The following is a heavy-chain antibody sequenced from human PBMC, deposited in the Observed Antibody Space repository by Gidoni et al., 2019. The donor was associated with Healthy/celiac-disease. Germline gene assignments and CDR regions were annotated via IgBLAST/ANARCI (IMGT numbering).Heavy chain of an antibody. CDR2: ISSSSSYI. CDR3: ARERVNYYYGMDV. J-gene: IGHJ6*02. V-gene: IGHV3-21*01. CDR1: GFTVSSYS. Sequence: EVQLVESGGGLVKPGGSRRLSCAAHGFTVSSYSMNWVRQAPGKGLEWVSSISSSSSYIYYADSVKGRFTISRDNAKNSLYLQMNSLRAEDTAVYYCARERVNYYYGMDVWGQGTTVTVSS.